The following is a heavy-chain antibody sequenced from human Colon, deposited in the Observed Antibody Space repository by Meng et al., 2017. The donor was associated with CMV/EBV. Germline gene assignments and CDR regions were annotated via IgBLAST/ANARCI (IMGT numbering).Heavy chain of an antibody. J-gene: IGHJ4*02. Sequence: QVQLHRWGAGLLKPSATLSLPCPVYGGSFSNYFWTWIRQPPGKGLEWIGEIYHSQLNYNPSLKSRVTISRDTSKNQFSLKLSSVTAADTAVYYCATGSSQAWELLHYWGQGTLVTVSS. D-gene: IGHD1-26*01. CDR1: GGSFSNYF. CDR2: IYHSQL. V-gene: IGHV4-34*01. CDR3: ATGSSQAWELLHY.